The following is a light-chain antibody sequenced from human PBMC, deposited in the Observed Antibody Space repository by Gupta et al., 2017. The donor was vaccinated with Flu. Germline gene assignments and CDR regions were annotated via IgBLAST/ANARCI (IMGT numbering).Light chain of an antibody. V-gene: IGLV7-43*01. CDR1: TGAVTTDYY. CDR2: STT. Sequence: TVTFTCASSTGAVTTDYYPNWIQQRPGQAPRALIYSTTNKHSWTPARFSGSLLGVKAALTLSGVQPEDQADYYCLLYYGVNQGVFGGGTRLTVL. J-gene: IGLJ3*02. CDR3: LLYYGVNQGV.